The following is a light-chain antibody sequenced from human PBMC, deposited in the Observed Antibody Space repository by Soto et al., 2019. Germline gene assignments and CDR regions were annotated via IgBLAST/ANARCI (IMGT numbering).Light chain of an antibody. J-gene: IGLJ3*02. CDR3: AAWDDSLSGPDNGV. CDR2: RNN. Sequence: QSVLTQPPSASGTPGQRVTISCSGSSSNIGSNYVYWYQQLPGTAPKLLIYRNNQRPSGVPDRFSGSKSGTSASLAISGLRSEDEADYYCAAWDDSLSGPDNGVFGGGTKVTVL. CDR1: SSNIGSNY. V-gene: IGLV1-47*01.